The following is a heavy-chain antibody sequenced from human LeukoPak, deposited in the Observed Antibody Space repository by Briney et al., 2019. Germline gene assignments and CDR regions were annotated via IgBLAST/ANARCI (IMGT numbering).Heavy chain of an antibody. CDR2: INPNSGGT. D-gene: IGHD2-2*02. CDR1: GYTFTGYY. V-gene: IGHV1-2*02. J-gene: IGHJ6*03. Sequence: ASVKVSCKASGYTFTGYYMHWVRQAPGQGLEWMGWINPNSGGTNYAQKFQGRVTMTRDTSISTAYMELSRLRSDDTAVYYCARDAYCSSTSCYKRGYYHYMDVWGKGTTVTVSS. CDR3: ARDAYCSSTSCYKRGYYHYMDV.